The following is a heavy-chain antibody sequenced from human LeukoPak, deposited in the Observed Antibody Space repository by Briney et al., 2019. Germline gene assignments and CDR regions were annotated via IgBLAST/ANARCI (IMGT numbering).Heavy chain of an antibody. Sequence: SETLSLTCAVYGGSFSGYYWSWIRQPPGKGLEWIGEINHSGSTNYNPSLKSRVTISVDTSKNQFSLKLSSVTAADTAVYYCARFVRHVRLGDYWGQGTLVTVSS. CDR2: INHSGST. D-gene: IGHD3-16*01. CDR3: ARFVRHVRLGDY. V-gene: IGHV4-34*01. J-gene: IGHJ4*02. CDR1: GGSFSGYY.